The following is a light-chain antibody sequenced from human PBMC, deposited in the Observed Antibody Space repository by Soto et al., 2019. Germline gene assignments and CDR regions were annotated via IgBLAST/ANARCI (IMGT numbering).Light chain of an antibody. CDR3: QQRSNWLAT. Sequence: EIVLTQSPATLSLSPGERATLSCRASQSVSSYLAWYQQKPGQAPRLLIYDASNRATGIPARFSGSGSGTDFTLTISNLEPEDFAVYYCQQRSNWLATFGPGTKVDIK. J-gene: IGKJ3*01. CDR1: QSVSSY. V-gene: IGKV3-11*01. CDR2: DAS.